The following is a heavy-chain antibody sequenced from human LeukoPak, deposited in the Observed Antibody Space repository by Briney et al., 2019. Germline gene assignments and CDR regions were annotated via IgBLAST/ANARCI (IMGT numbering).Heavy chain of an antibody. CDR2: IRGSGDST. J-gene: IGHJ3*02. CDR1: GFAFSSYA. CDR3: XXXXXXXSGSYWGAFDI. D-gene: IGHD3-10*01. Sequence: RPGGSLRLSCAASGFAFSSYAMTWVRQAPGKGLEWVSAIRGSGDSTYYADSVKGRFTISRDNSKNTLYLQMNSLRAEDTAVYYXXXXXXXXSGSYWGAFDIWGQGTMVTVSS. V-gene: IGHV3-23*01.